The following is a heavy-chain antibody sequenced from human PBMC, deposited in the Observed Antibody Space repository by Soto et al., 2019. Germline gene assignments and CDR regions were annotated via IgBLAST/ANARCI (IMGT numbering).Heavy chain of an antibody. D-gene: IGHD6-19*01. CDR2: INAGNGNT. Sequence: QVQLVQSGAEVKKPGASVKVSCKASGYTFTSYAMHWVRQAPGQRLEWMGWINAGNGNTKYSQKFQARVTITRDTSASTAYMELSSLRSEDTAVYYCARGVAGPLHWFDPWGQGTLVTVSS. J-gene: IGHJ5*02. V-gene: IGHV1-3*01. CDR1: GYTFTSYA. CDR3: ARGVAGPLHWFDP.